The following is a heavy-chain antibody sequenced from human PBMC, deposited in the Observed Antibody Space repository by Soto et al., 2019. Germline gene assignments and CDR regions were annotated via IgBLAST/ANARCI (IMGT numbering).Heavy chain of an antibody. D-gene: IGHD1-26*01. CDR1: GGSLSSSNW. J-gene: IGHJ1*01. CDR2: LFYSGIT. Sequence: PSETLSLTFAVSGGSLSSSNWWSWVRQPPGQTLEWLGELFYSGITKYNPSLSSRVTISADQSNNVFSLRLTSVNAADTAMYYCVHHGGVPYYQDVWGQGVLVTVSS. CDR3: VHHGGVPYYQDV. V-gene: IGHV4-4*02.